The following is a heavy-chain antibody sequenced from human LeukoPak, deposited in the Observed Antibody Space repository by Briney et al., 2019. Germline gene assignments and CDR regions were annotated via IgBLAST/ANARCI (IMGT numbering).Heavy chain of an antibody. J-gene: IGHJ4*02. V-gene: IGHV3-23*01. CDR1: GFPFSSFP. D-gene: IGHD2-21*01. CDR3: ANYVGGGEVY. Sequence: GGSVSLPCAASGFPFSSFPMRGVGEAPGRGGEWVSASGGSGGSTYYADSVKRRFTISRDNSKNTLYLQMNSLRAEDTAVYYCANYVGGGEVYWGQGTLVTVSS. CDR2: SGGSGGST.